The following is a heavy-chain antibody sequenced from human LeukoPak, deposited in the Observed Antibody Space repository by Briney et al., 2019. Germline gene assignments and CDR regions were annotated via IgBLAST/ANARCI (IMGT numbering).Heavy chain of an antibody. CDR2: INPYSADT. J-gene: IGHJ4*02. Sequence: APVKVSCKASGYTFTGWYIHWVRQAPGQGLEWMGWINPYSADTNYAQKFQGRVTMTRDTSISTAYMELSRLRSDDTAVYYCARGSDHTAMIKDFWGQGTLVTVSS. CDR3: ARGSDHTAMIKDF. CDR1: GYTFTGWY. V-gene: IGHV1-2*02. D-gene: IGHD5-18*01.